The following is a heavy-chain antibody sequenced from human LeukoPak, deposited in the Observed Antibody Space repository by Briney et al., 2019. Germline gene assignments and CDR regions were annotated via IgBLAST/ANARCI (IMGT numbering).Heavy chain of an antibody. CDR2: ISGSGGST. J-gene: IGHJ4*02. CDR1: GFTFSIYA. D-gene: IGHD2-8*01. V-gene: IGHV3-23*01. Sequence: GGSLRLSCAASGFTFSIYAMSWVRQAPGKGLEWVSAISGSGGSTYYTDSVKGRFTISRDNSKNTLYLQMNSLRAEDTAVYYCAKGGVPMGYFDYWGQGTLVTVSS. CDR3: AKGGVPMGYFDY.